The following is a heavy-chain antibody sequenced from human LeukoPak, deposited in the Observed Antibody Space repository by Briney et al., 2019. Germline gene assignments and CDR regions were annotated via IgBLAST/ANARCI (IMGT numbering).Heavy chain of an antibody. V-gene: IGHV3-23*01. CDR2: ISGGGGRT. CDR3: AKLQRDVDTATEGY. D-gene: IGHD5-18*01. Sequence: PGGSLRLSCAASGFTFSSSAMSWVRQAPGKGLEWVSTISGGGGRTYYADSVKGRFTISRNISKNTLYLQVNSLRAEDTAVYYCAKLQRDVDTATEGYWGQGALVTVSS. CDR1: GFTFSSSA. J-gene: IGHJ4*02.